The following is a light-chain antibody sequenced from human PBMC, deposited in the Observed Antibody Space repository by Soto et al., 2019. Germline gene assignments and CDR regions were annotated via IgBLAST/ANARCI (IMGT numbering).Light chain of an antibody. CDR3: QQYNTYST. Sequence: TLSASLGCSVTLARRAGENIRNWLAWYQQKLGKAPKHLIYDAYSLKSGVPATFSVSGSGTELTLTISCLQPDDFATYYCQQYNTYSTLGQG. CDR2: DAY. J-gene: IGKJ1*01. CDR1: ENIRNW. V-gene: IGKV1-5*01.